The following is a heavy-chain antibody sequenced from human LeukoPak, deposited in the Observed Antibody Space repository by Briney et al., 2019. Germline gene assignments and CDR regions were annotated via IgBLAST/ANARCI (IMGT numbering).Heavy chain of an antibody. D-gene: IGHD1-26*01. Sequence: ASVKVSCKAFGYTFTSYAMNWVRQAPGQGLEWMGWINTNTGNPTYAQGFTGRFVFSLDTSVSTAYLQISSLKAEDTAVYYCASPLQKRGSYQDYYGMDVWGQGTTVTVSS. V-gene: IGHV7-4-1*02. J-gene: IGHJ6*02. CDR1: GYTFTSYA. CDR2: INTNTGNP. CDR3: ASPLQKRGSYQDYYGMDV.